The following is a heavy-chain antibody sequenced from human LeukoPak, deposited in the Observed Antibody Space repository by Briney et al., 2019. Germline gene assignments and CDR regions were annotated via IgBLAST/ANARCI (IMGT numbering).Heavy chain of an antibody. CDR3: ARASGTMVRGSPFDY. J-gene: IGHJ4*02. V-gene: IGHV4-59*01. CDR2: IYYSGST. CDR1: GGSISSYY. D-gene: IGHD3-10*01. Sequence: SETLSLTCTVSGGSISSYYWSWIRQPPGKGLEWMGYIYYSGSTNYNPSLKSRVIISVDTSKNQFSLKLSSVTAADTAVYYCARASGTMVRGSPFDYWGQGTLVTVSS.